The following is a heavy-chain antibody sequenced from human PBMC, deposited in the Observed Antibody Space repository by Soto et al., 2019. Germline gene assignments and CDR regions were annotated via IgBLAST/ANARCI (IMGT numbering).Heavy chain of an antibody. D-gene: IGHD3-10*01. CDR1: EFTFSNYA. CDR3: AKERLGRGIDY. J-gene: IGHJ4*02. CDR2: VNNGGGGT. Sequence: EVLLLDSGGGLVQPGGSLRLSCAASEFTFSNYAMTWVRQAPGKGPEWISTVNNGGGGTYYADSVKGRFTISRDDSKNTLHLQLSRLRAEDTAAYYCAKERLGRGIDYWGQGILVTVSS. V-gene: IGHV3-23*01.